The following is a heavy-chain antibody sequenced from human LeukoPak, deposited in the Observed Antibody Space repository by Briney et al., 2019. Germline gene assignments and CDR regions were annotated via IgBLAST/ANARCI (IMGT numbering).Heavy chain of an antibody. V-gene: IGHV4-34*01. Sequence: GSLRLSCAASAFSFSSYGMNWVRQPPGKGLEWIGEINHRGSTNYNPSLKSRVTISVDTSKNQFSLKLSSVTAADTAVYYCARVLRVRGVMSWFDPWGQGTLVTVSS. CDR3: ARVLRVRGVMSWFDP. J-gene: IGHJ5*02. CDR1: AFSFSSYG. CDR2: INHRGST. D-gene: IGHD3-10*01.